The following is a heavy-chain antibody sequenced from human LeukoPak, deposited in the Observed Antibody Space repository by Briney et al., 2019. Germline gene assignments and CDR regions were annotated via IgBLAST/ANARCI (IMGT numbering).Heavy chain of an antibody. D-gene: IGHD1-26*01. V-gene: IGHV4-59*01. CDR3: ATAWRVREGYFDH. CDR2: IYYSGST. Sequence: WETLSLTCAVYGGSFSGYYWSWIRQPPGKGLEWIGYIYYSGSTNYNPSLKSRVTISVDTSKNQFSLKLSSVTAADTAVYYCATAWRVREGYFDHWGQGTLVTVSS. J-gene: IGHJ4*02. CDR1: GGSFSGYY.